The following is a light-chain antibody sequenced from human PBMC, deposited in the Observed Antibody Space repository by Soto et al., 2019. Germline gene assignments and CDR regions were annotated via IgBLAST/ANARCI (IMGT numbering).Light chain of an antibody. Sequence: QSALTQPASVSGSPGQSLTISCTGSSSDIGTYKDVSWYQQHPGKAPRVIIYEVNNRPSGVSHRFSGSKSDNTASLTVSGLQAEDEAIYYCTSFSTHNSLIFGGGTKVTVL. CDR3: TSFSTHNSLI. CDR2: EVN. V-gene: IGLV2-14*01. J-gene: IGLJ2*01. CDR1: SSDIGTYKD.